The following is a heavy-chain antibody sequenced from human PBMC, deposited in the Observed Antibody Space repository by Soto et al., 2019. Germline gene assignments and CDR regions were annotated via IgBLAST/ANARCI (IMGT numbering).Heavy chain of an antibody. CDR1: GYDFSTHW. CDR3: ARQEYPHNF. J-gene: IGHJ4*02. D-gene: IGHD2-2*01. V-gene: IGHV5-51*03. Sequence: EVQLVQSGAEVKKPGEALKISCKASGYDFSTHWIAWVRQLPGKGLEHMGIIYPDDSDTIYSPSFQGQVTISADKSINSGYVPWSRLKASDSAIHYCARQEYPHNFWGKGTQVTVSS. CDR2: IYPDDSDT.